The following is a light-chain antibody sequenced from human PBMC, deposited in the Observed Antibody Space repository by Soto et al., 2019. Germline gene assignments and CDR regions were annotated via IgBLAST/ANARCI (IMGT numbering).Light chain of an antibody. Sequence: QSVLTQPPSVSAAPGQTVTMSCYGGSSNIGNYYVSWHQQLPGTAPKLLIYENDKRPSGIPDRFSGSKSGTSATLGITGLQTGDEADYYCGTWDSSLSIFVCVTGTKLTVL. CDR2: END. CDR1: SSNIGNYY. V-gene: IGLV1-51*02. CDR3: GTWDSSLSIFV. J-gene: IGLJ1*01.